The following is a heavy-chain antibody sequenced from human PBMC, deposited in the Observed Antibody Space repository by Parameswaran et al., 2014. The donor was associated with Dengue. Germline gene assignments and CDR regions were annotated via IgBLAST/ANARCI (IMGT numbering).Heavy chain of an antibody. J-gene: IGHJ3*02. Sequence: WIRQPPGKGLEWIGYIYYSGSTYYNPSLKSRVTISVDTSKNQFSLKLSSVTAADTAVYYCARAYPRDRDGYNLVDAFDIWGQGTMVTVSS. CDR2: IYYSGST. V-gene: IGHV4-31*02. D-gene: IGHD5-24*01. CDR3: ARAYPRDRDGYNLVDAFDI.